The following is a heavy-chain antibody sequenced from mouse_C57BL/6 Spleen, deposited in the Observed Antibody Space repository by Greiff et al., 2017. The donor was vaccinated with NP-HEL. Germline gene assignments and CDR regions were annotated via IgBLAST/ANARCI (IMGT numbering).Heavy chain of an antibody. CDR1: GYTFTSYW. CDR2: IHPNSGST. D-gene: IGHD3-2*02. J-gene: IGHJ4*01. CDR3: ARSPDSSVLMDY. V-gene: IGHV1-64*01. Sequence: QVQLQQPGAELVKPGASVKLSCKASGYTFTSYWMHWVKQRPGQGLEWIGMIHPNSGSTNYNEKFKSKATLTVDKSSSTAYMQLSSLTSEDSAVYYCARSPDSSVLMDYWGQGTSVTSPQ.